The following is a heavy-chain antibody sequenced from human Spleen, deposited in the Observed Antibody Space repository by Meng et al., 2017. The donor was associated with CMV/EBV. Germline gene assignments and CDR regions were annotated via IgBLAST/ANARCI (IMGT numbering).Heavy chain of an antibody. J-gene: IGHJ4*02. Sequence: SCKASGATFSTLDISWVRQAPGQGLEWIGGIFAIVGTPDYAQKFRGRVIVTTDESTSTAYMELSSLRSDDTAVYYCARTRWASASDYWGQGTLVTVSS. D-gene: IGHD6-13*01. V-gene: IGHV1-69*05. CDR3: ARTRWASASDY. CDR2: IFAIVGTP. CDR1: GATFSTLD.